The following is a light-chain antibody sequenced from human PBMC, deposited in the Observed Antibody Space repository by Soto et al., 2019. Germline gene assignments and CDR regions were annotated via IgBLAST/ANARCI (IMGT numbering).Light chain of an antibody. Sequence: IVMTQSPATLSVSPGERATLSCRASQSVRAKLAWYQQKPGQAPRLLIYGASTRASGVPARFSGSGSGTEFTLTISSLQSEDFAVYYCQHYNDWPLTFGGGTKVDI. CDR2: GAS. J-gene: IGKJ4*01. V-gene: IGKV3-15*01. CDR1: QSVRAK. CDR3: QHYNDWPLT.